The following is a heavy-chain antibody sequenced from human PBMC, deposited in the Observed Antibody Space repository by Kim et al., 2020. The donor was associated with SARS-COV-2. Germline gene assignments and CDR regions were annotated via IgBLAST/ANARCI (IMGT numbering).Heavy chain of an antibody. Sequence: KGRFTISRDNSKNTLYLQMNSLRAEDTAVYYCAKGHNERNSGYSGYDYGYWGQGTLVTVSS. V-gene: IGHV3-30*02. CDR3: AKGHNERNSGYSGYDYGY. D-gene: IGHD5-12*01. J-gene: IGHJ4*02.